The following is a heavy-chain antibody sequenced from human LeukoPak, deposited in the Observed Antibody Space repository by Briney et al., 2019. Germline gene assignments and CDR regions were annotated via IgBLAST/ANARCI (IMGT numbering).Heavy chain of an antibody. CDR3: AKDHTEQWLD. CDR2: ISYDGSNK. V-gene: IGHV3-30*18. CDR1: GYTFTRYW. Sequence: GESLKISCEGSGYTFTRYWIGWVRQAPGKGLEWVAVISYDGSNKYYADSVKGRFTISRDNSKNTLCLQMNSLRAEDTAVYYCAKDHTEQWLDWGQGTLVTVSS. J-gene: IGHJ4*02. D-gene: IGHD6-19*01.